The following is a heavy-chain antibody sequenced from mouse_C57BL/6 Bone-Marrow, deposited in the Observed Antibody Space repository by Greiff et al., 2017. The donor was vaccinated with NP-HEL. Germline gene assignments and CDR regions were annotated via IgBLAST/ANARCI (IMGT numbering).Heavy chain of an antibody. Sequence: EVKVVESGGGLVKPGGSLKLSCAASGFTFSSYAMSWVRQTPEKRLEWVATISDGGSYTYYPDNVKGRFTISRDNAKNNLYLQMSHLKSEDTAMYYCARGLLYQLRGYAMDYWGQGTSVTVSS. CDR3: ARGLLYQLRGYAMDY. J-gene: IGHJ4*01. D-gene: IGHD2-5*01. CDR2: ISDGGSYT. CDR1: GFTFSSYA. V-gene: IGHV5-4*03.